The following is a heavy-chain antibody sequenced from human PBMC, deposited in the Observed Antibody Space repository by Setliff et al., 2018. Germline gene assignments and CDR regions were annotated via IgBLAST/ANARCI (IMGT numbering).Heavy chain of an antibody. CDR2: IHVDGSRT. D-gene: IGHD4-17*01. V-gene: IGHV3-23*01. CDR3: ARDPNGDYVGAFDP. Sequence: GSLLSCVASTFTFSNYAVTWVRQAPGKGLEWVSSIHVDGSRTFYADSVKGRFTISRDNSRNTLYLQMNSLRAEDTASYYCARDPNGDYVGAFDPWGQGILVTVSS. CDR1: TFTFSNYA. J-gene: IGHJ5*02.